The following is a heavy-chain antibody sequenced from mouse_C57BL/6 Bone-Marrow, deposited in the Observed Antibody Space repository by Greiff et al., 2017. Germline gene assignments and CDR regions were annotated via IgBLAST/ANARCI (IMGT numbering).Heavy chain of an antibody. J-gene: IGHJ3*01. CDR2: INPNNGGT. Sequence: EVQLQQSGPELVKPGASVKISCKASGYTFTDYYMNWVKQSHGKSLEWIGDINPNNGGTSYNQKFKGKATLTVDKSSRTAYMELRSLTSEDSAVYYCASGGSDDWFAYWGQGTLVTVSA. V-gene: IGHV1-26*01. CDR3: ASGGSDDWFAY. CDR1: GYTFTDYY.